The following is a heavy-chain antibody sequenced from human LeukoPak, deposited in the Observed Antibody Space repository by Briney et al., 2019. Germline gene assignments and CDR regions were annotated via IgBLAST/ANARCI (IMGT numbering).Heavy chain of an antibody. CDR1: GGTISCYA. J-gene: IGHJ6*03. CDR2: IIPIFGTA. CDR3: ARVGLKDYYYYMDV. V-gene: IGHV1-69*05. Sequence: SVKVSCKASGGTISCYAISWVRQAPGQGLEWMGRIIPIFGTANYAQKFQGRVTITTDSSTSTAYMELGSLSTEDTAVYYCARVGLKDYYYYMDVWGKGTTVTVSS. D-gene: IGHD3/OR15-3a*01.